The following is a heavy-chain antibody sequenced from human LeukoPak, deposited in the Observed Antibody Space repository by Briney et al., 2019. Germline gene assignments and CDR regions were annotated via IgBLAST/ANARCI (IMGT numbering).Heavy chain of an antibody. J-gene: IGHJ4*02. CDR1: GFTFSNSE. CDR2: ISSSGSTI. Sequence: QPGRSLRLSCAASGFTFSNSEMNWVRQAPGKGLEWVSYISSSGSTIYYADSVKGRFTISRDNAKNSLYLQMNSLRAEDTAIYYCALGAPPYWGQGTLVTVSA. V-gene: IGHV3-48*03. CDR3: ALGAPPY.